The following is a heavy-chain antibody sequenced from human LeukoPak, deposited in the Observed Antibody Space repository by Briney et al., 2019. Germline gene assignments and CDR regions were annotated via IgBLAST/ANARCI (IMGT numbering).Heavy chain of an antibody. V-gene: IGHV3-74*01. J-gene: IGHJ4*02. D-gene: IGHD4-23*01. CDR1: GFTFSNYW. Sequence: GGSLRLSCVASGFTFSNYWMHWVRQPPGKGLVWVSRIYVDGRTTNYADSVKGRFTISRDNAKNSLYLQMNSLRAEDTALYYCAKDINYGGNSGLDYWGQGTLVTVST. CDR3: AKDINYGGNSGLDY. CDR2: IYVDGRTT.